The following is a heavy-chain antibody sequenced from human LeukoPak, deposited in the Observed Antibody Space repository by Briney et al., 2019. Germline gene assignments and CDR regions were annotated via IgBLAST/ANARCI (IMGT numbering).Heavy chain of an antibody. Sequence: PGGSLRLSCAASGFTFSDSYMSWIRQAPGKGLEWVAYISSSGSTIYYADSVKGRFTISRDSAKNSLFLQMNSLRAEDSAVYFCARLRRIWNDVEFVDSWGRGTLVTVSS. J-gene: IGHJ4*02. CDR3: ARLRRIWNDVEFVDS. V-gene: IGHV3-11*01. CDR2: ISSSGSTI. CDR1: GFTFSDSY. D-gene: IGHD1-1*01.